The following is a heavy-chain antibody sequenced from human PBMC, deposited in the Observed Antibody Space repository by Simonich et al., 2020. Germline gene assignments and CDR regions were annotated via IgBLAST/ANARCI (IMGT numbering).Heavy chain of an antibody. CDR1: GFTFSSYA. D-gene: IGHD6-6*01. CDR3: ARDLGSSYYFDY. V-gene: IGHV3-30*07. CDR2: ISYDGSNK. J-gene: IGHJ4*02. Sequence: GGGVVQPGRSLRLSCAASGFTFSSYAMHGVRQAPGKGLEWVAVISYDGSNKYYADSVKGRFTISRDNSKNTLYLQMNSLRAEDTAVYYCARDLGSSYYFDYWGQGTLVTVSS.